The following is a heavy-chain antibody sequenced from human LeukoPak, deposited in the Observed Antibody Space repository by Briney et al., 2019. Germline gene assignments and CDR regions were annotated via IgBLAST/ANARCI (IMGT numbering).Heavy chain of an antibody. Sequence: AGGSLRLSCAASGFTFSNYWMHWVRQAPGKGLGWVSRINSDGSSTSYADSVKGRFTISRDNAKNTLYLQMNSLRAEDTAVYYCARGSYQVLYFDYWGQGTLVTVSS. D-gene: IGHD2-2*01. CDR1: GFTFSNYW. V-gene: IGHV3-74*01. CDR2: INSDGSST. CDR3: ARGSYQVLYFDY. J-gene: IGHJ4*02.